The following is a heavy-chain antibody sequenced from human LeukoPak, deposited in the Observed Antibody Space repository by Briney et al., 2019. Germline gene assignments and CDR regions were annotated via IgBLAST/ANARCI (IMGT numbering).Heavy chain of an antibody. CDR2: INPNSGGT. D-gene: IGHD1-26*01. V-gene: IGHV1-2*02. Sequence: VASVTVSCKASGYTFTGYYMHWVRQAPGQGLEWMGWINPNSGGTNYAQKFQGRVTMTRDTSISTAYMELSRLRSDDTAVYYCAKSRIVGAHCLDYWGQGALFTVSS. CDR1: GYTFTGYY. J-gene: IGHJ4*02. CDR3: AKSRIVGAHCLDY.